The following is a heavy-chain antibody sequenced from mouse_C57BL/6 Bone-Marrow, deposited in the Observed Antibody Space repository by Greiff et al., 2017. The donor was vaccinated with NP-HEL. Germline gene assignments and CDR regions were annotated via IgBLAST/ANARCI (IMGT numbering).Heavy chain of an antibody. J-gene: IGHJ2*01. Sequence: EVKLVESGEGLVKPGGSLKLSCAASGFTFSSYAMPWVRQTPEKRLEWVAYISSGGVYIYYADTVKGRFTISRDNARNTLYLQMSSLKSEDTAMYYCTRDRVVGGYFDYWGQGTTLTVSS. CDR2: ISSGGVYI. V-gene: IGHV5-9-1*02. CDR1: GFTFSSYA. D-gene: IGHD1-1*01. CDR3: TRDRVVGGYFDY.